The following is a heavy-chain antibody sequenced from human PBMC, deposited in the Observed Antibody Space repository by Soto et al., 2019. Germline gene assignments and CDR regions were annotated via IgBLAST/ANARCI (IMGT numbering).Heavy chain of an antibody. CDR3: ARDRYYGSGSYYVPYYFDY. J-gene: IGHJ4*02. CDR2: IIPIFGTA. D-gene: IGHD3-10*01. Sequence: ASVKVSCKASGGTFSSYAISWVRQAPGQGLEWMGGIIPIFGTANYAQKFQGRVTITADKSTSTAYMELSSLRSEDTAVYYCARDRYYGSGSYYVPYYFDYWGQGTLVTVSS. CDR1: GGTFSSYA. V-gene: IGHV1-69*06.